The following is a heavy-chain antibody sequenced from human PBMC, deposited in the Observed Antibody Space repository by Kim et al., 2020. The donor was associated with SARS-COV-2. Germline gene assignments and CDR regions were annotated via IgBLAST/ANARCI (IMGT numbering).Heavy chain of an antibody. J-gene: IGHJ4*02. CDR2: IWSDGSKK. CDR3: ARYKSGFDY. V-gene: IGHV3-33*01. Sequence: GGSLRLSCAASGFTFRTYGMHWVRRAPGKGLEWVAIIWSDGSKKYYADSVKGRFTISRDNSKNTLYLQMNSLRAEDTAVYYCARYKSGFDYWGQGTLVTVSS. CDR1: GFTFRTYG. D-gene: IGHD1-1*01.